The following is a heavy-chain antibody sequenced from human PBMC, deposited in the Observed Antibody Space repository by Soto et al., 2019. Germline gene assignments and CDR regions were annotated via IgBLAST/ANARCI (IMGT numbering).Heavy chain of an antibody. V-gene: IGHV3-30*18. J-gene: IGHJ4*02. CDR1: GFTFSSYG. CDR3: AKDRCLLCDSSGYYYGDFDY. D-gene: IGHD3-22*01. CDR2: ISYDGSNK. Sequence: GGSLRLSCAASGFTFSSYGMHWVRQAPGKGLEWVAVISYDGSNKYYADSVKGRFTISRDNSKNTLYLQMNSLRAEDTAVYYCAKDRCLLCDSSGYYYGDFDYWGQGTLVTVSS.